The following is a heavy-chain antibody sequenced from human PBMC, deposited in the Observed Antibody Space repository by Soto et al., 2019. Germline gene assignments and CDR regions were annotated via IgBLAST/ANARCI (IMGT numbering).Heavy chain of an antibody. Sequence: PSETLSLTCTVSGGSISSYHWSWIRQPPGKGLEWIGYIYYSGSTNYKPSLKSRVTISVDTSKNQFSLKLSSVTAADTAVYYCARDNGVAGGNFDYWGQGTLVTVSS. J-gene: IGHJ4*02. V-gene: IGHV4-59*01. CDR1: GGSISSYH. CDR3: ARDNGVAGGNFDY. D-gene: IGHD6-13*01. CDR2: IYYSGST.